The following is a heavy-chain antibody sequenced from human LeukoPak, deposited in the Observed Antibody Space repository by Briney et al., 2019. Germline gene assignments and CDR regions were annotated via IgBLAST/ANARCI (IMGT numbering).Heavy chain of an antibody. J-gene: IGHJ4*02. CDR2: MNPNSGNT. CDR3: ARELVVAAQGALGY. D-gene: IGHD2-15*01. V-gene: IGHV1-8*01. Sequence: ASVKVSCKASGYTFTSYDINWVRQATGQGLEWMGWMNPNSGNTGYAQKFQGRVTMTRNTSISTAYMELSSQRSEDTAVYYCARELVVAAQGALGYWGQGTLVTVSS. CDR1: GYTFTSYD.